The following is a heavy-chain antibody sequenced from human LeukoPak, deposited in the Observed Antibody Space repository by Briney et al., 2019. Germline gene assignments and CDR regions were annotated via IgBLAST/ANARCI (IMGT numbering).Heavy chain of an antibody. CDR2: ISSSSSYI. V-gene: IGHV3-21*01. Sequence: GGSLRLSCAASGFTFSSYSMNWVRQAPGKGLEWVSSISSSSSYIYYADSVKGRFTISRDNAKNSLYLQMNSLRAEDTAVYYCARDREYYDSSGYPYWGQGTLATVSS. D-gene: IGHD3-22*01. J-gene: IGHJ4*02. CDR1: GFTFSSYS. CDR3: ARDREYYDSSGYPY.